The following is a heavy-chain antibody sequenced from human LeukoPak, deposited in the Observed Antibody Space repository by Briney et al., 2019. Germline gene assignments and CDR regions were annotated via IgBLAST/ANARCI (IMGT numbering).Heavy chain of an antibody. V-gene: IGHV3-7*03. CDR3: ARDRNWGSVFDY. J-gene: IGHJ4*02. CDR1: GFSFSRSW. CDR2: IRPDGSDK. D-gene: IGHD7-27*01. Sequence: GGSLRLSCAASGFSFSRSWMSWVRQAPGKGLEWVANIRPDGSDKCYVDSVRGRFIISRDNAKNSLYLQMNSLRAEDTAVYYCARDRNWGSVFDYWGQGTLVTVSS.